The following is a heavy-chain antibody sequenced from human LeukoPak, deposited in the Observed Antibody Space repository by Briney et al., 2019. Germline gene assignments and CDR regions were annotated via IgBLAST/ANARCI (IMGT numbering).Heavy chain of an antibody. CDR1: GFTFSSYA. CDR3: AKDGSRSPWAPRAALVHFDY. J-gene: IGHJ4*02. V-gene: IGHV3-23*01. CDR2: ISGSGGST. Sequence: GGSLRLSCAASGFTFSSYAMSWVRQAPGKGLEWVSAISGSGGSTYYADSVKGRFTISRDNSKNTLYLQMNSLRAEDTAVYYCAKDGSRSPWAPRAALVHFDYWGQGTLVTVSS. D-gene: IGHD6-6*01.